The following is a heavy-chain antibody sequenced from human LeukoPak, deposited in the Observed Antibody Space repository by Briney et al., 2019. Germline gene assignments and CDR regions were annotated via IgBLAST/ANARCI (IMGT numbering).Heavy chain of an antibody. Sequence: GGSLRLSCAASGFTVSSNYMSWIRQAPGKGLEWVSDISLSGGTIHYADSVKGRFTVSRDNAKNSLYLQMNSLRAEDTAVYYCARDFPTITSWYYFDSWGQGALVVVSS. CDR1: GFTVSSNY. J-gene: IGHJ4*02. CDR2: ISLSGGTI. V-gene: IGHV3-11*01. D-gene: IGHD2-2*01. CDR3: ARDFPTITSWYYFDS.